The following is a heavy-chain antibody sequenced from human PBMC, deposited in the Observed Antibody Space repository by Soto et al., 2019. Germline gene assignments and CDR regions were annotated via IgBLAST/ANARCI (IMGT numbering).Heavy chain of an antibody. J-gene: IGHJ4*02. CDR3: ARDHYYDSSGCLDY. CDR1: GFTFSSYS. D-gene: IGHD3-22*01. Sequence: RGSLRLSCAASGFTFSSYSMNWVRQAPGKGLEWVSYISSSSSTIYYADSVKGRFTISRDNAKNSLYLQMNSLRDEDTAVYYCARDHYYDSSGCLDYWGQGTLVTVSS. V-gene: IGHV3-48*02. CDR2: ISSSSSTI.